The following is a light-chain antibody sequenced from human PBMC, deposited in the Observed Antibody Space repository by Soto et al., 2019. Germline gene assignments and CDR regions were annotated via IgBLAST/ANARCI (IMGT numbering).Light chain of an antibody. CDR2: EVS. Sequence: QSALTQPASVSGSPGQSITIPCTGTSSDVGGYNYVSWYQQHPDKAPKLMIFEVSIRPSAVSNRFSGSKSGNTASLTISGLQAEDEADYYCSSYSTTGTLVLGTGTKLTVL. J-gene: IGLJ1*01. CDR1: SSDVGGYNY. V-gene: IGLV2-14*01. CDR3: SSYSTTGTLV.